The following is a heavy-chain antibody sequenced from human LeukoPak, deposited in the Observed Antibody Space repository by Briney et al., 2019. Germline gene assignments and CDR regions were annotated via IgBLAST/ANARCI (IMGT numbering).Heavy chain of an antibody. Sequence: GASVKVSCKASGYTFTGYYMHWVRQAPGQGLEWMGWINPNSGGTNYAQKFQGRVTMTRDTSISTAYMELSRLRSDDTAVYYCARDYTIFGVVGSSNWFDPWGQGTLVTVSS. V-gene: IGHV1-2*02. D-gene: IGHD3-3*01. CDR1: GYTFTGYY. CDR3: ARDYTIFGVVGSSNWFDP. CDR2: INPNSGGT. J-gene: IGHJ5*02.